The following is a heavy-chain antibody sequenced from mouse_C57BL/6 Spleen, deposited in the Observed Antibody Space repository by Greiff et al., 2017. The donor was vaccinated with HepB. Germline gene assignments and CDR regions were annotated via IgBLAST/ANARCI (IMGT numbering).Heavy chain of an antibody. D-gene: IGHD1-1*01. CDR3: ARGNYGSSPRYFDV. CDR1: GYTFTSYG. J-gene: IGHJ1*03. V-gene: IGHV1-81*01. Sequence: VQLQQSGAELARPGASVKLSCKASGYTFTSYGISWVKQRTGQGLEWIGEIYPRSGNTYYNEKFKGKATLTADKSSSTAYMELRSLTSEDSAVYFCARGNYGSSPRYFDVWGTGTTVTVSS. CDR2: IYPRSGNT.